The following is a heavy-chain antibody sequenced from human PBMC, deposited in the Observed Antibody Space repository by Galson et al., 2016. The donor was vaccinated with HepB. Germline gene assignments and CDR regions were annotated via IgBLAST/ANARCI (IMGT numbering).Heavy chain of an antibody. CDR1: GYKFTSDW. V-gene: IGHV5-51*01. CDR2: IYPGDSET. D-gene: IGHD3-3*01. CDR3: AKTTITVFQMVIIPNWFDP. J-gene: IGHJ5*02. Sequence: QSGAEVKKPGESLKISCTGSGYKFTSDWIGWVRQMPGKGLEWMGIIYPGDSETRYSPSFEGHVTISADKSISTAYLQWNSLKASDTAMYYCAKTTITVFQMVIIPNWFDPWGQGTLVTVSS.